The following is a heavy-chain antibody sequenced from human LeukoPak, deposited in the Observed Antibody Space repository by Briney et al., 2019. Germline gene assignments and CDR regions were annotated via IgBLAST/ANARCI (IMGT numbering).Heavy chain of an antibody. CDR2: VYYSGST. J-gene: IGHJ4*02. CDR1: GGSISSYY. D-gene: IGHD6-13*01. Sequence: SETLSLTCTVSGGSISSYYWSWIRQPPGKGLEWIGYVYYSGSTNYNPSLKSRVTISVDTSKNQFSLRLSSVTAADTAVYYCARVTGYMTEDYFEHWGQGTLITVSS. CDR3: ARVTGYMTEDYFEH. V-gene: IGHV4-59*01.